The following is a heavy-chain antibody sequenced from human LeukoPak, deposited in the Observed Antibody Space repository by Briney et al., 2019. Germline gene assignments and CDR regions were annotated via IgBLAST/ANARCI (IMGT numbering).Heavy chain of an antibody. CDR3: ARGVVGVHYYYYMGV. J-gene: IGHJ6*03. V-gene: IGHV4-59*01. CDR2: IYYSGST. D-gene: IGHD3-16*01. CDR1: GGSISSYY. Sequence: PSETLSLTCTVSGGSISSYYWSWIRQPPGKGLEWIGYIYYSGSTNYNPSLKSRVTISVDTSKNQFSLKLGSVTAADTAVYYCARGVVGVHYYYYMGVWGKGTTVTVSS.